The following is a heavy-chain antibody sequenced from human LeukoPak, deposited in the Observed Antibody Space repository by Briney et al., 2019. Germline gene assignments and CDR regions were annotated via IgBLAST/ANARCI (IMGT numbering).Heavy chain of an antibody. CDR3: ARSGYSRYFDY. V-gene: IGHV4-61*02. CDR1: GGSISSGSYY. J-gene: IGHJ4*02. D-gene: IGHD3-3*01. CDR2: IYTSGST. Sequence: TPSETLSLTCTVSGGSISSGSYYWSWIRQPAGKGLEWIGRIYTSGSTNYNPSLKSRVTISVDTSKNQFSLKLSSVTAADTAVYYCARSGYSRYFDYWGQGTLVTVSS.